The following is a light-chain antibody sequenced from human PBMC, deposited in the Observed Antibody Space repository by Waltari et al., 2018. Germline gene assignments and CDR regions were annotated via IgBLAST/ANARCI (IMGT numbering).Light chain of an antibody. V-gene: IGLV3-1*01. Sequence: SSELTQPPSVSVSPGQTTSITCSGDKLNYTYIAWYQRRPGQPPVLVIYQDNKRPSGIPERFSGSTSGDTATLTISGTQPMDEADYYCQAWDSNTARVFGTGTKVTVL. CDR2: QDN. J-gene: IGLJ1*01. CDR1: KLNYTY. CDR3: QAWDSNTARV.